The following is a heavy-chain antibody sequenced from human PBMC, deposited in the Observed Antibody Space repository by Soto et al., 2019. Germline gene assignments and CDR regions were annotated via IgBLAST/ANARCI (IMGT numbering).Heavy chain of an antibody. CDR2: INPNSGGT. V-gene: IGHV1-2*02. Sequence: ASVKVSCKASGYTFTGYYMHWVRQAPGQGLEWMEWINPNSGGTNYAQKFQGRVTMTRDTSISTAYMELSRLRSDDTAVYYCARDATYSSSWFDWFDPWGQGTLVTVSS. D-gene: IGHD6-13*01. CDR1: GYTFTGYY. J-gene: IGHJ5*02. CDR3: ARDATYSSSWFDWFDP.